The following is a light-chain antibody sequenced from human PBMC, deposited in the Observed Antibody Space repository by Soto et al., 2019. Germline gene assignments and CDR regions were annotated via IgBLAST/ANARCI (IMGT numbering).Light chain of an antibody. CDR1: QDFGTNY. J-gene: IGKJ3*01. Sequence: EIVLTQSPGTLSLSAGERATLSCRASQDFGTNYLAWYQQKPGQAPRLLIYGASTRATGIPIRFSGSGSGTDFTLTISRLEPEDFAVYYCQQYGNSLFTFGPGTKVEI. CDR2: GAS. V-gene: IGKV3-20*01. CDR3: QQYGNSLFT.